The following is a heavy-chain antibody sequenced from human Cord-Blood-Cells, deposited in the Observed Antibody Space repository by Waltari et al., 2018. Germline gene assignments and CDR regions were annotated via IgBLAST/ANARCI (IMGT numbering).Heavy chain of an antibody. J-gene: IGHJ4*02. D-gene: IGHD3-16*01. V-gene: IGHV1-3*01. Sequence: QVQLVQSGAEVKKPGASVKVSCKASGYPFTRYAMHLVRQASGHRLEWMGWINAGNGNTKYSQKFQGRVTITRDTSASTAYMELSSLRSEDTAVYYCASGGWGFEGWGYWGQGTLVTVSS. CDR1: GYPFTRYA. CDR2: INAGNGNT. CDR3: ASGGWGFEGWGY.